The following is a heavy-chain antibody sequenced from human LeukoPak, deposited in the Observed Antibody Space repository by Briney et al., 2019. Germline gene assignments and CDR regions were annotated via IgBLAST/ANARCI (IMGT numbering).Heavy chain of an antibody. CDR1: GGSFSGYY. Sequence: SETLSLTCAVYGGSFSGYYWSWIRQPPGKGLERIGEINHSGSTNYNPSLKSRVTISVDTSKNQFSLKLSSVTAADTAVYYCARLETGNSAYYYYYGMDVWGQGTTVTVSS. J-gene: IGHJ6*02. CDR2: INHSGST. CDR3: ARLETGNSAYYYYYGMDV. V-gene: IGHV4-34*01. D-gene: IGHD4-23*01.